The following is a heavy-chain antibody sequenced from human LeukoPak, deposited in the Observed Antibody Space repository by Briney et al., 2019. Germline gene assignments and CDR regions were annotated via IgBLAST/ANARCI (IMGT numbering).Heavy chain of an antibody. J-gene: IGHJ4*02. CDR3: ARVPEYFDWPFDY. CDR2: INSDGSST. Sequence: GGSLRLSCAASGFTFSSYWMHWVRQAPGKGLVWVSRINSDGSSTSYADSVKGRFTISRDNAKNTLYLQMNSLRAEDTAVYYCARVPEYFDWPFDYWGQGTLVTVSS. V-gene: IGHV3-74*01. D-gene: IGHD3-9*01. CDR1: GFTFSSYW.